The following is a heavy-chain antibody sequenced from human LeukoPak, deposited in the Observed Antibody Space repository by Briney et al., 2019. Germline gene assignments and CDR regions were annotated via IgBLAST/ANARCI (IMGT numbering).Heavy chain of an antibody. CDR2: XSYDGSNK. Sequence: WXXQAPGKXLXWXAVXSYDGSNKYYADSVKGRFTISRDNSKNTLYLQMNSLRAEDTAVYYCAKCYGDYGTYYYYYGMDVWGQGTTVTVSS. J-gene: IGHJ6*02. CDR3: AKCYGDYGTYYYYYGMDV. V-gene: IGHV3-30*18. D-gene: IGHD4-17*01.